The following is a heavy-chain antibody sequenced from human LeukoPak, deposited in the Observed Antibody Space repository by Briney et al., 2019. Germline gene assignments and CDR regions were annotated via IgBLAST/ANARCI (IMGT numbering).Heavy chain of an antibody. CDR2: ISAGGSST. Sequence: GGSLRLSCEASGFTFSEKYMNWIRQAPGKGLEWLSSISAGGSSTRYADSVKGRFTISRDDAKNSLYLQMNSLRAEDTALYYCARGYDSSGYYHNWFDPWGQGTLVTVSS. J-gene: IGHJ5*02. D-gene: IGHD3-22*01. CDR1: GFTFSEKY. V-gene: IGHV3-11*01. CDR3: ARGYDSSGYYHNWFDP.